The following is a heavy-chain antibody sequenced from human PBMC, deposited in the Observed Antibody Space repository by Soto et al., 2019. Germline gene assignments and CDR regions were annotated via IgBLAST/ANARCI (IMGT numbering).Heavy chain of an antibody. CDR1: GGSINSYY. J-gene: IGHJ4*02. CDR3: ARRYGGNFDY. CDR2: IYYSGST. Sequence: TLSLTCTVSGGSINSYYWSWIRQPPGKGLEWIGYIYYSGSTNYNPSLKSRVTISVDTSKNQFSLKLSSVTAADTAVYYCARRYGGNFDYWGQGTLVTVSS. D-gene: IGHD1-26*01. V-gene: IGHV4-59*01.